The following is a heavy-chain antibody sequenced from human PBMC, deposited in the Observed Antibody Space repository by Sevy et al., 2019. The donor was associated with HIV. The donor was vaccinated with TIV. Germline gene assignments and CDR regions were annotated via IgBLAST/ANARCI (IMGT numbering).Heavy chain of an antibody. CDR1: GFTFSSYG. D-gene: IGHD6-13*01. J-gene: IGHJ4*02. CDR3: AKDRLVAGAGTEYLDY. Sequence: GGSLRLSCAASGFTFSSYGMHWVRQAPGKGLEWVAVIWYDGSNKYYADSVKGRFTISRDNSKNTLYLQMNSLRAEDTAVYYCAKDRLVAGAGTEYLDYWGQGTLVTVSS. CDR2: IWYDGSNK. V-gene: IGHV3-33*06.